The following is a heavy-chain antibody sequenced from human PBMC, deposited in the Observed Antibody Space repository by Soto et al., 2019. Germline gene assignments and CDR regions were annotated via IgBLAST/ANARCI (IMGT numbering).Heavy chain of an antibody. V-gene: IGHV1-46*03. Sequence: ASVKVSCKASGYTFISYFIHWVRQAPGQGLEWMGVINPSSGSTSYAQKFQGRVTVTRDTSTSTVYMELSSLRSEDTAVYYCALGVSILAAGCVPYFWGQGSLVTGSS. CDR1: GYTFISYF. J-gene: IGHJ4*02. CDR2: INPSSGST. CDR3: ALGVSILAAGCVPYF. D-gene: IGHD6-25*01.